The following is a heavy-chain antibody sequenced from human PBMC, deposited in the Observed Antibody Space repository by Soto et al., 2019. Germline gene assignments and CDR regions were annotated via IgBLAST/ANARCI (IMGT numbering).Heavy chain of an antibody. CDR2: INQDGSEK. CDR3: SRSRNA. V-gene: IGHV3-7*01. Sequence: EVKLLESGGGLVQHGGSMSRSCAASGFTFSTYWMDWVRQTPGKGLVWVAKINQDGSEKNYVGSVTGRFTIPRDNAKNTLYLQMSSLTAEESALYYCSRSRNAWGQGTLVTVSS. D-gene: IGHD2-8*01. J-gene: IGHJ5*02. CDR1: GFTFSTYW.